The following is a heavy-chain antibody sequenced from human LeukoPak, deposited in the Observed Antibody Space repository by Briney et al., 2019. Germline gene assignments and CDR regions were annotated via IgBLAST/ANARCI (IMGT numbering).Heavy chain of an antibody. D-gene: IGHD3-10*01. Sequence: PGGSLRLSCAASGFTFSGSAVHWVRQASGKGLEWVGRIKDKANSYATAYAASVKGRFIISRDDSKNTAYLQMNSLKTEDTAVYYCTADRVRGVSAYYYYMDVWGKGTTVTVSS. V-gene: IGHV3-73*01. CDR1: GFTFSGSA. CDR3: TADRVRGVSAYYYYMDV. J-gene: IGHJ6*03. CDR2: IKDKANSYAT.